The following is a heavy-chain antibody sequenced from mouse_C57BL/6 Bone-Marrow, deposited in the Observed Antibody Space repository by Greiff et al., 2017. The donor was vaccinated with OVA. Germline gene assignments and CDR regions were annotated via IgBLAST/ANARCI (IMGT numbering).Heavy chain of an antibody. CDR3: ARKGYYYGSSGFAY. CDR2: IYPRSGNT. Sequence: QVQLQQSGAELARPGASVKLSCKASGYTFTSYGISWVKQRTGQGLEWNGEIYPRSGNTYYNEKFKGKATLTADKSSSTAYMELRSLTSEDSAVYFCARKGYYYGSSGFAYWGQGTLVTVSA. J-gene: IGHJ3*01. CDR1: GYTFTSYG. D-gene: IGHD1-1*01. V-gene: IGHV1-81*01.